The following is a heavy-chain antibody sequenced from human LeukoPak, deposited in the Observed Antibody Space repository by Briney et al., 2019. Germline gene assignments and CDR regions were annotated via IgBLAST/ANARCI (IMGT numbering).Heavy chain of an antibody. CDR3: ARCGYSYGSGYQFDS. Sequence: PSETLSLTCTVSGGSISSGGYYWSWIRQHPGKGLEWIGYIYYSGSTYYNPSLKSRVTISVDTSKNQFSLKLSSVTAADTAVYYCARCGYSYGSGYQFDSWGQGALVTVSS. V-gene: IGHV4-31*03. J-gene: IGHJ4*02. CDR1: GGSISSGGYY. CDR2: IYYSGST. D-gene: IGHD5-18*01.